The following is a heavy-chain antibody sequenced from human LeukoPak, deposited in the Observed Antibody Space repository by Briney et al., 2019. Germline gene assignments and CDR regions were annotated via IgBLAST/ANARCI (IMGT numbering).Heavy chain of an antibody. Sequence: PGGSLRLSCAASGFTFSSYAMSWVRQAPGKGLERVSAISGSGGSTYYADSVKGRFTISRDNSKNTLYLQMNSLRAEDTAVYYRAKGDYDILTGYHYYFDYWGQGTLVTVSS. V-gene: IGHV3-23*01. CDR3: AKGDYDILTGYHYYFDY. CDR2: ISGSGGST. J-gene: IGHJ4*02. D-gene: IGHD3-9*01. CDR1: GFTFSSYA.